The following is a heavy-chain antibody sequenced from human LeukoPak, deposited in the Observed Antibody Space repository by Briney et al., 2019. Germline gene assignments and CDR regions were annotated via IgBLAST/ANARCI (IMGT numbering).Heavy chain of an antibody. CDR3: ARDHLYSGYVDFDY. J-gene: IGHJ4*02. V-gene: IGHV7-4-1*02. D-gene: IGHD5-12*01. CDR2: INTNTGNP. CDR1: GHTFTSYA. Sequence: GASVKVSCKASGHTFTSYAMNWVRQAPGQGLEWMGWINTNTGNPTYAQGFTGRFVFSLDTSVSTAYLQISSLKAEDTAVYYCARDHLYSGYVDFDYWGQGTLVTVSS.